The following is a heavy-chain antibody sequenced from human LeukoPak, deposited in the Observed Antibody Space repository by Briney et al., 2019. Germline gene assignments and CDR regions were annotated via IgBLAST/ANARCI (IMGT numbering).Heavy chain of an antibody. Sequence: SETLSLTCSVSGGFLMSYYWTWIRQSAGKGLEFIGRTYTSGSTDYNPSLKSRITLSIDRSKNQFSLKLRSVTAADTAIYYCARGSMVRGFGSWGQGTLVTVSS. CDR2: TYTSGST. V-gene: IGHV4-4*07. D-gene: IGHD3-10*01. J-gene: IGHJ5*01. CDR1: GGFLMSYY. CDR3: ARGSMVRGFGS.